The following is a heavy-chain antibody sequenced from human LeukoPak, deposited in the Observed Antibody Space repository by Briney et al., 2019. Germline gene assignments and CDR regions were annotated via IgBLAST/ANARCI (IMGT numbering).Heavy chain of an antibody. CDR2: INQDGSEK. CDR1: GFTLSNYW. Sequence: PGGSLRLSCAASGFTLSNYWMSWVRRAPGKGLEWVANINQDGSEKYYVDSVKGRFTISRDNAKNSLYLQMNSLRAEDTAVYYCAKDRHAPGRYCSSTSCFPFDSWGQGTLVTVSS. V-gene: IGHV3-7*03. J-gene: IGHJ5*01. D-gene: IGHD2-2*01. CDR3: AKDRHAPGRYCSSTSCFPFDS.